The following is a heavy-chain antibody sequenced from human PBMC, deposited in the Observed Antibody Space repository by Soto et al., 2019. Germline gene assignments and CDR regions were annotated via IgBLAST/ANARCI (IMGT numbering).Heavy chain of an antibody. CDR1: GFTFSSYG. CDR2: IWYDGSNK. J-gene: IGHJ3*02. CDR3: AREPTRVLWFGESDAFDI. Sequence: GGSLRLSCAASGFTFSSYGMHWVRQAPGKGLEWVAVIWYDGSNKYYADSVKGRFTISRDNSKNTLYLQMNSLRAEDTAVYYCAREPTRVLWFGESDAFDIWGQGTMVT. V-gene: IGHV3-33*01. D-gene: IGHD3-10*01.